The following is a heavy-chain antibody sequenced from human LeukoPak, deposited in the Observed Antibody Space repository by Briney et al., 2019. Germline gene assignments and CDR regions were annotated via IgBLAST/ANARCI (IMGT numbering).Heavy chain of an antibody. V-gene: IGHV4-39*01. CDR1: GDSISSSSYF. Sequence: SETLSLTCTASGDSISSSSYFWDWIRQPPGKGLEWIGSIYYSGTTNYNPSLKSRVTISVDTSKNQFSLRLSSVTAADTAVYYCARRVLERITTRMGCYFDYWGQGTLVTVSS. J-gene: IGHJ4*02. CDR3: ARRVLERITTRMGCYFDY. D-gene: IGHD3-3*01. CDR2: IYYSGTT.